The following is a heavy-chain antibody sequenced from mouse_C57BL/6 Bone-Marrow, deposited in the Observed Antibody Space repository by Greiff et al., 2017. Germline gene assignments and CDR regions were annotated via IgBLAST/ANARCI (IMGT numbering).Heavy chain of an antibody. J-gene: IGHJ2*01. V-gene: IGHV2-2*01. CDR2: IWSGGST. CDR3: ARADGDFDY. Sequence: QVQLKESGPGLVQPSQCLSISCTVSGFSFTSYGVHWVRQSPGKGLEWMGVIWSGGSTDYNAAFISRLSISKDNSKSQVFFKMTSLQADDTAIYCCARADGDFDYWGQGTTLTVSS. CDR1: GFSFTSYG.